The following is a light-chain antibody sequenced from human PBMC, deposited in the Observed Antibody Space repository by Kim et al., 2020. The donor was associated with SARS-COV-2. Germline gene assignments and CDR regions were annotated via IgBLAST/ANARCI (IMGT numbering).Light chain of an antibody. V-gene: IGKV3-11*01. Sequence: PGENATLSCRASQSVSSYLAWYQQKPGQAPRLLIYDASNRATGIPARFSGSGSGTDFTLTISSLEPEDFAVYYCQQRSNWPPRITFGGGTKVDIK. J-gene: IGKJ4*01. CDR3: QQRSNWPPRIT. CDR2: DAS. CDR1: QSVSSY.